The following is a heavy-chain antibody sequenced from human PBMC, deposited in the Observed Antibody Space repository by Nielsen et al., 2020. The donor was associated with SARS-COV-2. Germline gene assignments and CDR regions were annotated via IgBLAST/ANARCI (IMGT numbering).Heavy chain of an antibody. CDR3: ARDGVVGSTNTFDV. J-gene: IGHJ3*01. V-gene: IGHV3-74*01. D-gene: IGHD1-26*01. CDR2: INFDGTGT. Sequence: GGSLRLSCTASGFTFTAYWMHWVRQAPGKGLTWVSHINFDGTGTSYADSVKGRFTISRDNAKNTVYLQMNSLRAEDTAVYYFARDGVVGSTNTFDVWGQGTVVTVSS. CDR1: GFTFTAYW.